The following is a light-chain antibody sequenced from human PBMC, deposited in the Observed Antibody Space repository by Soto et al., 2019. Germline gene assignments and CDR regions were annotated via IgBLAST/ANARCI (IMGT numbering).Light chain of an antibody. Sequence: QSAPTQPPSASGSPGQSVTDSCTGTSSDVGNYNYVSWYQQHPGKAPKLMIYEVSKRPSGVPDRFSGSKSGNTASLTVSGLQAEDEADYYCSSYAGSNNVVFGGETKLTVL. CDR2: EVS. CDR3: SSYAGSNNVV. J-gene: IGLJ2*01. V-gene: IGLV2-8*01. CDR1: SSDVGNYNY.